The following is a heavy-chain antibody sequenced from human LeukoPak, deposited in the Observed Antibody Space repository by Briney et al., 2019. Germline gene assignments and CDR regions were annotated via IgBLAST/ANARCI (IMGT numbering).Heavy chain of an antibody. V-gene: IGHV3-49*04. CDR2: IRSKAYGGTT. D-gene: IGHD3-22*01. CDR3: TRPGGTYYYDSSAPGGDY. CDR1: GFTFGDYA. J-gene: IGHJ4*02. Sequence: GGSLRLSCTASGFTFGDYAMNWVRQAPGKGLEWVGFIRSKAYGGTTEYAASVKGRFTISRDDSKSIAYLQMNSLKTEATAVYYCTRPGGTYYYDSSAPGGDYWGQGTLVTVYS.